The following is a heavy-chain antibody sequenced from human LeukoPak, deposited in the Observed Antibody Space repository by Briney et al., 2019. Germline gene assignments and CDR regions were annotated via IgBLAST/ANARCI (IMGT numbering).Heavy chain of an antibody. V-gene: IGHV3-53*01. J-gene: IGHJ4*02. Sequence: GGSLRLSCAASGLTVSSNYMSWVRQAPGKGLEWVSIIFSGGSTFYGDSVKGRFTVSRDNSKNTLYLQMNSLRAEDTAVYYCANRGKYCSSTSCLGSAQVDYWGQGTLVTASS. CDR2: IFSGGST. D-gene: IGHD2-2*01. CDR3: ANRGKYCSSTSCLGSAQVDY. CDR1: GLTVSSNY.